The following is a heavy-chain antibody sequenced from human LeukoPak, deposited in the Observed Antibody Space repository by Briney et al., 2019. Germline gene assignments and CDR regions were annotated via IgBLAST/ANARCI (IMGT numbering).Heavy chain of an antibody. J-gene: IGHJ4*02. D-gene: IGHD6-19*01. CDR3: ARHSRGVAGTYYFDY. CDR1: GYSFTSYW. CDR2: IYPGDSDT. Sequence: GESLKISCKGSGYSFTSYWIGWVRQMPGKGLEWMGIIYPGDSDTRYSPSFQGQVTISADKSISTAYLQWSSLKASDTAMYYCARHSRGVAGTYYFDYWGQVTLVTVSS. V-gene: IGHV5-51*01.